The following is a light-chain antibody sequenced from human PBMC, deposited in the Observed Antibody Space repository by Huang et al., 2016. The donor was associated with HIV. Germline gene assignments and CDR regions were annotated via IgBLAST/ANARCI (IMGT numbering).Light chain of an antibody. CDR3: QQYDDWPRT. CDR1: QNINNN. V-gene: IGKV3-15*01. CDR2: GAS. Sequence: VMTQSPASLPVSPGDRATLFCRARQNINNNLAWYQKRPGQAPRLLIYGASTRATGVPPRFSGSRSGTNFTLTITSLQSEDFALYYYQQYDDWPRTFGQGTKVEV. J-gene: IGKJ1*01.